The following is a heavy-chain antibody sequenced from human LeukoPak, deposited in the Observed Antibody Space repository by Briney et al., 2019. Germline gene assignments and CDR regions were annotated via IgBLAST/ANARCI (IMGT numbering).Heavy chain of an antibody. Sequence: PSETLSLTCTVSGGSISSYYWSWIRQPPGKGLEWIGYIYYSGSTYYNPSLKSRVTMSVDTSKNQFSLKLSSVTAADTAVYYCARRIAAAGGWFDLWGQGTLVTVSS. J-gene: IGHJ5*02. CDR1: GGSISSYY. D-gene: IGHD6-13*01. CDR2: IYYSGST. V-gene: IGHV4-59*04. CDR3: ARRIAAAGGWFDL.